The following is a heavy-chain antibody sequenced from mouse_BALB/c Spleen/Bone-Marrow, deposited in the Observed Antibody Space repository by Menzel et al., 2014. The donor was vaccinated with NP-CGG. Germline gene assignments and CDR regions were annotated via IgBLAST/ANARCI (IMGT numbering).Heavy chain of an antibody. CDR2: ISSGGSYT. Sequence: EVKLEESGGGLVKPGGSLKLSCAASGFTFSSYTMSWVRQTPEKRLEWVATISSGGSYTYYPDSVKGRFTISRDNAKNTLYLQMSSLKSEDTAMYYCTRDRKGFAYWGQGTLVTVSA. CDR1: GFTFSSYT. V-gene: IGHV5-6-4*01. J-gene: IGHJ3*01. CDR3: TRDRKGFAY.